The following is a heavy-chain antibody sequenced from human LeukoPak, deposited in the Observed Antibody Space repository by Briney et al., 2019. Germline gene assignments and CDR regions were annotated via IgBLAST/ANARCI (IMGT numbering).Heavy chain of an antibody. CDR2: IYYTGST. D-gene: IGHD7-27*01. Sequence: SETLSLACTISGCSVSDYYWSWIRQSPGQGLEWIGYIYYTGSTSYNPSLKSRVTISADTSKNEFSLKLNSVTAADTAVYYCASRKLGNDYWGQGTLVTVSS. J-gene: IGHJ4*02. CDR3: ASRKLGNDY. V-gene: IGHV4-59*02. CDR1: GCSVSDYY.